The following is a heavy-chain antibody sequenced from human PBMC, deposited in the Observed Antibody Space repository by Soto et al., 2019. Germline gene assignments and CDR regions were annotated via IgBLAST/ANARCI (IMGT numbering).Heavy chain of an antibody. Sequence: GASVKVSCKASGGTFSSYAISWVRQAPGQGLEWMGGIIPIFGTANYAQKFQGRVTITADESTSTAYMELSSLRSEDTAVYYCASRSLMTTVVTVSPRYGMDVWGQGTTVTVSS. V-gene: IGHV1-69*13. CDR1: GGTFSSYA. J-gene: IGHJ6*02. D-gene: IGHD4-17*01. CDR2: IIPIFGTA. CDR3: ASRSLMTTVVTVSPRYGMDV.